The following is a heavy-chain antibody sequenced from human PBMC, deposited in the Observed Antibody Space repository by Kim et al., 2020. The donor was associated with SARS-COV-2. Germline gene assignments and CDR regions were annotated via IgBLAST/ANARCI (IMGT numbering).Heavy chain of an antibody. Sequence: GGSLRLSCAASGFTFSDHYMSWIRQAPGKGLEWVSYITTSGSTKYYADSVKGRFTIARDNAKNSLFLQMNSLRAEDTAVYYCARASTSGSYFDGFDIWG. CDR3: ARASTSGSYFDGFDI. J-gene: IGHJ3*02. CDR2: ITTSGSTK. D-gene: IGHD1-26*01. V-gene: IGHV3-11*01. CDR1: GFTFSDHY.